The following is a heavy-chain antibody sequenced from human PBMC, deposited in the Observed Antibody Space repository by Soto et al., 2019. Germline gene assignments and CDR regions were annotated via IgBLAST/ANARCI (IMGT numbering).Heavy chain of an antibody. CDR1: GYSFTSYW. CDR3: ARRGRFAVAGSDY. D-gene: IGHD6-19*01. Sequence: GESLKISCKGSGYSFTSYWISWVRQLPGKGLEWMGRIDPSDSYTNYSPSFQGHVTISADKSISTAYLQWSSLKASDTAMYYCARRGRFAVAGSDYWGQGTLVTVSS. CDR2: IDPSDSYT. V-gene: IGHV5-10-1*01. J-gene: IGHJ4*02.